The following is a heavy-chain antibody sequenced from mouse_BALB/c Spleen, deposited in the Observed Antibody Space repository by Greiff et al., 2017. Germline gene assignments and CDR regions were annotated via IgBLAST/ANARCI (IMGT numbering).Heavy chain of an antibody. D-gene: IGHD1-1*01. J-gene: IGHJ1*01. CDR1: GFTFSSFG. Sequence: EVQRVESGGGLVQPGGSRKLSCAASGFTFSSFGMHWVRQAPEKGLEWVAYISSGSSTIYYADTVKGRFTISRDNPKNTLFLQMTSLRSEDTAMYYCARDHYYGSWYFDVWGAGTTVTVSS. V-gene: IGHV5-17*02. CDR3: ARDHYYGSWYFDV. CDR2: ISSGSSTI.